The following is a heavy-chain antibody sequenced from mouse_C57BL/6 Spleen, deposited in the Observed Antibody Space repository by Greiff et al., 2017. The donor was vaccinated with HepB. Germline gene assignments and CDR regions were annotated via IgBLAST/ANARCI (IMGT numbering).Heavy chain of an antibody. Sequence: VMLVESGPGLVQPSQSLSITCTVSGFSLTSYGVHWVRQSPGKGLEWLGVIWSGGSTDYNAAFISRLSISKDNSKSQVFFKMNSLQADDTAIYYCAGYYSIAYWGQGTLVTVSA. D-gene: IGHD2-5*01. CDR3: AGYYSIAY. CDR2: IWSGGST. J-gene: IGHJ3*01. CDR1: GFSLTSYG. V-gene: IGHV2-2*01.